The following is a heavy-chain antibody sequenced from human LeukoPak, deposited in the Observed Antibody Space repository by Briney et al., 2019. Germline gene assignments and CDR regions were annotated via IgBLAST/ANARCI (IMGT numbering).Heavy chain of an antibody. V-gene: IGHV3-53*01. Sequence: GGSLRLSCAASGFTVSSNYMSWVRQAPGKGLEWVSVIYSGGSTYYADSVKGRFTISRDNSKNTLYLQMNSLRAEDTAVYYCARESRWGSYYVDYWGQGTLVTVSS. CDR2: IYSGGST. CDR3: ARESRWGSYYVDY. CDR1: GFTVSSNY. J-gene: IGHJ4*02. D-gene: IGHD3-16*01.